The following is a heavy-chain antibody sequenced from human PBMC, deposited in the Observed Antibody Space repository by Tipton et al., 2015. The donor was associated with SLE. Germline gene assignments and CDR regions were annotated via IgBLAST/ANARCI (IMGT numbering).Heavy chain of an antibody. CDR1: GFTFSDYY. CDR2: ISSSGSTI. CDR3: AREFVDTAMADYYGMDV. D-gene: IGHD5-18*01. J-gene: IGHJ6*02. V-gene: IGHV3-11*04. Sequence: GSLRLSCAASGFTFSDYYMSWIRQALGKGLEWVSYISSSGSTIYYADSVEGRFTISRDNSKNTLYLQMNSLRAEDTAVYYCAREFVDTAMADYYGMDVWGQGTTVTVSS.